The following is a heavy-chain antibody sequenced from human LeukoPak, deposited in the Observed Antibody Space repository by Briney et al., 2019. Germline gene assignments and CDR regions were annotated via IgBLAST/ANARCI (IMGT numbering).Heavy chain of an antibody. CDR1: GFTVSTDY. J-gene: IGHJ4*02. CDR3: ARRAGGYSHPYDY. Sequence: GGSLRLSCVVSGFTVSTDYMSWVRQAPGKGLEWVSLIYSGGSTYYADSVKGRFTISRDNSKNTLYLQMNSLRAEDTAVYYCARRAGGYSHPYDYWGQGTLVTVSS. D-gene: IGHD4-23*01. V-gene: IGHV3-53*01. CDR2: IYSGGST.